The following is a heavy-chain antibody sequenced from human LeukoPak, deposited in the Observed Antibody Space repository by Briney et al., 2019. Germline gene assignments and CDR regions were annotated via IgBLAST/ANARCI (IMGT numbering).Heavy chain of an antibody. CDR1: GFSLSTSGVG. Sequence: SGPTLVKPTQTLTLTCTFSGFSLSTSGVGVGWIRQPPGKALEWLALIYWDDDKRYSPSLKSRLTITKDTSKNQVVLTMTNMDPVDTATYYCAHKGYYDSSGYFGYWGQGPLVTASS. CDR2: IYWDDDK. CDR3: AHKGYYDSSGYFGY. D-gene: IGHD3-22*01. J-gene: IGHJ4*02. V-gene: IGHV2-5*02.